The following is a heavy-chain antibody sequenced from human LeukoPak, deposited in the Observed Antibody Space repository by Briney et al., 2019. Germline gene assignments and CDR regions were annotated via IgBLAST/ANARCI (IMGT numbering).Heavy chain of an antibody. Sequence: GGSLRLSCAASGFTFSDYYMHWIRQAPGKGLEGLSYISSSGSTIYYADSVKGRFTISRDNAKNSLYLQMNSLRADDTAIYYCARAAYGDYYFDYWGQGTLVTVSS. V-gene: IGHV3-11*01. D-gene: IGHD4-17*01. CDR2: ISSSGSTI. J-gene: IGHJ4*02. CDR1: GFTFSDYY. CDR3: ARAAYGDYYFDY.